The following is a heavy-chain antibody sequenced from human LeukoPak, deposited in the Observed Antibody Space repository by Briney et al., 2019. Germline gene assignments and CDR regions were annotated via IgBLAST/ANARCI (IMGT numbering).Heavy chain of an antibody. CDR1: GFTFTAYY. D-gene: IGHD2-21*02. Sequence: ASVKVSCKASGFTFTAYYIHWVRQAPGQGLEWMGYINPHSGGTSSPQKFQGRVTMTTDTSISAAYMELSSLISDDTAMYYCVREGNELLSKNFDHWGQGTLVTVSS. CDR2: INPHSGGT. J-gene: IGHJ4*02. V-gene: IGHV1-2*02. CDR3: VREGNELLSKNFDH.